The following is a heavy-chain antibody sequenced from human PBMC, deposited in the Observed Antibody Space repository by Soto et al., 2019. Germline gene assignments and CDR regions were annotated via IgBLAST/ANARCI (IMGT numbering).Heavy chain of an antibody. V-gene: IGHV4-31*03. D-gene: IGHD3-9*01. CDR1: GGSISSGGYY. CDR3: ASYLYYDILTGYGGFDP. J-gene: IGHJ5*02. CDR2: IYYSGST. Sequence: PSETLSLTCTVSGGSISSGGYYWSWIRQHPGKGLEWIGYIYYSGSTYYNPSLKSRVTISVDTSKNQFSLKLSSVTAADMFVYYCASYLYYDILTGYGGFDPWGQGTLVTVSS.